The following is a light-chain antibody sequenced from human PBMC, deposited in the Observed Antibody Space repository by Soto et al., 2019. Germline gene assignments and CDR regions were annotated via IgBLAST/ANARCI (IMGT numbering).Light chain of an antibody. V-gene: IGLV2-14*01. Sequence: QSALTQPASVSGSPGQSITISCTGTSSDIGGYNYASWYQQHPGKAPKLMIYVVSNRPSGVSNRFSGSKSGNTASLTISGLQAEDEADYYCCSYTSSSTLVFGGGTKLTVL. CDR1: SSDIGGYNY. CDR3: CSYTSSSTLV. J-gene: IGLJ2*01. CDR2: VVS.